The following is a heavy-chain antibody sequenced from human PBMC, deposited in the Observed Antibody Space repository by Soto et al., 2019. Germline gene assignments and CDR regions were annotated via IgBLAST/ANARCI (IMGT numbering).Heavy chain of an antibody. V-gene: IGHV3-73*02. CDR1: GFTFSGSA. Sequence: EVQLVESGGGLVQPGGSLKLSCAASGFTFSGSAMHWVRQASGKGLEWVDRIRSKANSYATAYAASVKGRFTISRDDSKNTAYLQMNSLKTEDTAVYYCTRNGYSSGSDYWGQGTLVTVSS. CDR2: IRSKANSYAT. D-gene: IGHD6-19*01. J-gene: IGHJ4*02. CDR3: TRNGYSSGSDY.